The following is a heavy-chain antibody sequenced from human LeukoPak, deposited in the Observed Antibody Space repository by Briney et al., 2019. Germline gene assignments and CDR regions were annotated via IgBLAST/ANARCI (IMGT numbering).Heavy chain of an antibody. CDR3: ARAYGAATIFY. D-gene: IGHD5-24*01. J-gene: IGHJ4*02. CDR2: ISFDGSNK. V-gene: IGHV3-33*05. CDR1: GVVFSTYG. Sequence: GGSLRLSCAASGVVFSTYGMHWVRQAPGKGLEWLSFISFDGSNKKSVDSVEGRFTLSRDNSKNTLYLQMNSLRVEDTAVYYCARAYGAATIFYWGQGTLVTVSS.